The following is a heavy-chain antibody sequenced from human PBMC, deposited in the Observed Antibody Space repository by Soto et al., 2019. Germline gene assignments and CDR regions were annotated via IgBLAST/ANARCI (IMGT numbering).Heavy chain of an antibody. CDR1: GFTFSSYA. D-gene: IGHD1-1*01. J-gene: IGHJ6*02. Sequence: QVQLVESGGGVVQPGRSLRLSCAASGFTFSSYAMHWVRQAPGKGLEWVAVISYDGSNKYYADSVKGRFTISRDNSKNTLYLQMNSLRAEDTAVYYCARTGTTVPLSYYYYGMYVWGQGTTVTVSS. V-gene: IGHV3-30-3*01. CDR2: ISYDGSNK. CDR3: ARTGTTVPLSYYYYGMYV.